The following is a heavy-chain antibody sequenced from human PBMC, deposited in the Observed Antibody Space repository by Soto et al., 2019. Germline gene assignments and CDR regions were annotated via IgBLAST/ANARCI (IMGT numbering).Heavy chain of an antibody. CDR2: IIPIFGTA. D-gene: IGHD2-2*01. J-gene: IGHJ5*02. V-gene: IGHV1-69*01. CDR3: ASTIVVVPAATYNWFDP. Sequence: QVQLVQSGAEVKKPGSSVKVSCKASGGTFSSYAISWVRQAPGQGLEWMGGIIPIFGTANYAQKFQGRVTNTADQSTSTAYMELSSLRSENTAVYYCASTIVVVPAATYNWFDPWGQGTLVTVSS. CDR1: GGTFSSYA.